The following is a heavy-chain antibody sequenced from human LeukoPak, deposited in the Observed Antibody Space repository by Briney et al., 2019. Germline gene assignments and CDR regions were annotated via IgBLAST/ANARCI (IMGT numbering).Heavy chain of an antibody. CDR2: IYYSGST. CDR3: VRDLGYSSSWYPNWFDP. Sequence: SETLSLTCTVSGGSISSYYWSWIRQPPGKGLEWIGYIYYSGSTNYNPSLKSRVTISVDTSKNQFSLKLSSVTAADTAVYYCVRDLGYSSSWYPNWFDPWGQGTLVTVSS. V-gene: IGHV4-59*01. CDR1: GGSISSYY. D-gene: IGHD6-13*01. J-gene: IGHJ5*02.